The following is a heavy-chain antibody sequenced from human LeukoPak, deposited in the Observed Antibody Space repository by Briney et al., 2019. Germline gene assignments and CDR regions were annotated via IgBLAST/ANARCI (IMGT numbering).Heavy chain of an antibody. CDR1: GFTFRTYG. CDR3: AKDLEDDYSNYPDY. Sequence: PGGSLRLSCAASGFTFRTYGMHWVRQAPGKGLEWVAFIRFDGSNKYYADSVKGRFTISRDNSKNTLYLQMNSLRAEDTAVYYCAKDLEDDYSNYPDYWGQGTLVTVSS. J-gene: IGHJ4*02. D-gene: IGHD4-11*01. V-gene: IGHV3-30*02. CDR2: IRFDGSNK.